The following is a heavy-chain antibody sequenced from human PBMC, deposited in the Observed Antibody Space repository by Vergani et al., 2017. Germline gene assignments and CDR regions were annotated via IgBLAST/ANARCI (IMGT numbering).Heavy chain of an antibody. Sequence: EVQLVESGGGLVQPGGSLRLSCAASGFTFSSYSMNWVRQAPGKGLEWVSSISSSSSYIYYADSVKGRFTISRDNAKNSLYLQMNSLRAEDTAVYYCAGDFFYYDSSGYDSGFFDYWGQGTLVTVSS. CDR2: ISSSSSYI. J-gene: IGHJ4*02. CDR1: GFTFSSYS. D-gene: IGHD3-22*01. V-gene: IGHV3-21*01. CDR3: AGDFFYYDSSGYDSGFFDY.